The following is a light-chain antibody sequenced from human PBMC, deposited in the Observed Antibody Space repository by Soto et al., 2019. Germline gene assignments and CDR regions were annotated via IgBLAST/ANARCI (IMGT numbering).Light chain of an antibody. J-gene: IGLJ2*01. CDR3: SSYTSSGTLVL. V-gene: IGLV2-14*01. Sequence: QSALTQPASVSGSPGQSITISCTGTSSDVGGYNYVSWYQQYPGKAPKLVISDVSNRPSGVSNRFSGSKSGNTASLTISGLQAEDEADYYCSSYTSSGTLVLFGGGTKLTVL. CDR2: DVS. CDR1: SSDVGGYNY.